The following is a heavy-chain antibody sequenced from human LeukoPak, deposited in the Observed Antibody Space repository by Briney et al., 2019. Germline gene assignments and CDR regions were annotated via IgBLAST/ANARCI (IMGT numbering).Heavy chain of an antibody. CDR3: AREDGYNGGPSDY. CDR1: GGTFSSYA. Sequence: SVNVSCKGSGGTFSSYAISWVRPAPGQGLAWMGGIIPIFGTANYAQKFQGRVTITADESTSTAYMELSSLRSEDTAVYYCAREDGYNGGPSDYWGQGTLVTVSS. J-gene: IGHJ4*02. CDR2: IIPIFGTA. D-gene: IGHD5-24*01. V-gene: IGHV1-69*13.